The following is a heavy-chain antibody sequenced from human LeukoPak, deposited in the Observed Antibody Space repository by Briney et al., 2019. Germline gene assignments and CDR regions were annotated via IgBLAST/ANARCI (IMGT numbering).Heavy chain of an antibody. J-gene: IGHJ4*02. V-gene: IGHV4-34*01. CDR1: GGSFSDYY. D-gene: IGHD3-10*01. Sequence: PSETLSLTCAVYGGSFSDYYWSWIRQPPGKGLEWIGEINHSGSTNYNPSLKSRVTISVDTSKNQFSLKLSSVTAADTAVYYCAREGVTFDYWGQGTLVTVSS. CDR2: INHSGST. CDR3: AREGVTFDY.